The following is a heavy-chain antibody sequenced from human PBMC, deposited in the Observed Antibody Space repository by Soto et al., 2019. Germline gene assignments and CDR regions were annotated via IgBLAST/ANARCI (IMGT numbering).Heavy chain of an antibody. Sequence: GASVKVSCKASGGTFSSYAISWVRQAPGQGLEWMGGIIPIFGTANYAQKFQGRVTITADESTSTAYMELSSLRSEDTAVYYCALNYYGSGSYVTFDYWGQGTLVTVSS. CDR2: IIPIFGTA. V-gene: IGHV1-69*13. CDR1: GGTFSSYA. J-gene: IGHJ4*02. D-gene: IGHD3-10*01. CDR3: ALNYYGSGSYVTFDY.